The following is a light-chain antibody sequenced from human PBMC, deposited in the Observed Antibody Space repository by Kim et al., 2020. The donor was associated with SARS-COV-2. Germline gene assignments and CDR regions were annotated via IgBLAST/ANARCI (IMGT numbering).Light chain of an antibody. V-gene: IGLV1-51*01. CDR2: DNN. CDR1: SSNIGNNY. CDR3: GTWDSSLSAGE. J-gene: IGLJ3*02. Sequence: QAVVTQPPSVSAAPGQKVTISCSGSSSNIGNNYVSWYQQLPGTAPKLLIYDNNKRPSGIPDRFSGSKSGTSATLGITGLQTGDEADYYCGTWDSSLSAGEFGGGTQLTVL.